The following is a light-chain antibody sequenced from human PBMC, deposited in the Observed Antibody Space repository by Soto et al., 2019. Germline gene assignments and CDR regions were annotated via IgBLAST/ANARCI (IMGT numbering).Light chain of an antibody. Sequence: QSVLTQPASVSGSPGQSIAISCTGTSSDVGGYKYVSWYQQHPGKAPKLMIYEVSDRPSGVSNRFSGSTSGNTASLTISGLQAEDEADYYCNSYTSSSTWVFGGGTKVTVL. CDR1: SSDVGGYKY. CDR3: NSYTSSSTWV. J-gene: IGLJ3*02. CDR2: EVS. V-gene: IGLV2-14*01.